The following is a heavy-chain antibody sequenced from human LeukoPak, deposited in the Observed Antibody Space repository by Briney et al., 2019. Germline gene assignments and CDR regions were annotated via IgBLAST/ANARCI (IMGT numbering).Heavy chain of an antibody. CDR2: IDPKSGGT. D-gene: IGHD6-19*01. CDR3: ARWRGYSSGWSGPFDD. Sequence: ASVKVSCKASGYTFTDNYMHWVRQAPGQGLEWMGWIDPKSGGTNSAQRFQGRATMTRDTSITTGYMELSSLTPDDTAIYYCARWRGYSSGWSGPFDDWGQGALVTVSS. V-gene: IGHV1-2*02. J-gene: IGHJ4*02. CDR1: GYTFTDNY.